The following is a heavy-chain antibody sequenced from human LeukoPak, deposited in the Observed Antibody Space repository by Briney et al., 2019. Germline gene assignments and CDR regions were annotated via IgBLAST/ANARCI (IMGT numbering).Heavy chain of an antibody. CDR3: TRDQMNY. Sequence: RTGGSLRLSCTASEFTVSRYYMLWVRQAPGKGLEWVSLIFNNGDTHYADSVKGRFTISRDTSKNTVSLQMNSLRVEDTAMYYCTRDQMNYWGQGTLVTVSS. J-gene: IGHJ4*02. D-gene: IGHD5-24*01. CDR1: EFTVSRYY. V-gene: IGHV3-53*01. CDR2: IFNNGDT.